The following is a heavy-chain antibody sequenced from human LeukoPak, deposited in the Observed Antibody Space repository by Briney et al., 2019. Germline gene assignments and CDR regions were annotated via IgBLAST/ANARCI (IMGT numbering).Heavy chain of an antibody. CDR2: VYYSGST. CDR1: GFSISSGYY. Sequence: SETLSLTCGVSGFSISSGYYWGWIRQPPGKGLEWIGSVYYSGSTDYNPSLKSRVTISVDTSRNQFSLRLKSVTATDTAVYYCARNSSGSYFDHWGQGSLVTVPS. D-gene: IGHD1-26*01. V-gene: IGHV4-38-2*01. CDR3: ARNSSGSYFDH. J-gene: IGHJ4*02.